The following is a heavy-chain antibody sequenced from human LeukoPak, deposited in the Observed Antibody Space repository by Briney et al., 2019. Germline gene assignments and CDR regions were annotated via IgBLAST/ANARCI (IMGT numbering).Heavy chain of an antibody. Sequence: QPGGSLRLSCVASGFTFSSYGMHWVRQAPGKGLEWVAFIQYDGSKNYYADYVKGRFTISRDNSKNTLYMQMNSLRPEDTAVYYCAKGLYSYNSSGFPAWGQGTLVTVSS. V-gene: IGHV3-30*02. CDR1: GFTFSSYG. J-gene: IGHJ5*02. CDR3: AKGLYSYNSSGFPA. CDR2: IQYDGSKN. D-gene: IGHD3-22*01.